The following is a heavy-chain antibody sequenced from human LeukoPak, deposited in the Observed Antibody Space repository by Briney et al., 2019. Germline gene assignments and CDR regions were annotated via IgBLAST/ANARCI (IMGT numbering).Heavy chain of an antibody. CDR1: GFTFSSYG. J-gene: IGHJ4*02. CDR3: AKGGFVVVVAAHFDY. CDR2: ISYDGSNK. Sequence: GGSLRLSCAASGFTFSSYGMHWVRQAPGKGLEWVAVISYDGSNKYYADSVKGRFTISRDNSKNTLYLQMNSLRAEDTAVYYCAKGGFVVVVAAHFDYWGQGTLVTVSS. D-gene: IGHD2-15*01. V-gene: IGHV3-30*18.